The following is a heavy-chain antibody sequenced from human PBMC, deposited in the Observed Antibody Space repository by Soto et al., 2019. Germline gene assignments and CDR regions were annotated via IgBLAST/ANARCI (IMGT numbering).Heavy chain of an antibody. J-gene: IGHJ4*02. Sequence: PGGSLRLSCAASGFPFNNYVMNWVRQAPGKGLEWVSAISGSGGSTYYADSVKGRFTISRDNSKNTLYLQMNSLRAEDTAVYYCAKDYTGIVGATTIDYWGQGTLVTVSS. CDR2: ISGSGGST. CDR3: AKDYTGIVGATTIDY. D-gene: IGHD1-26*01. CDR1: GFPFNNYV. V-gene: IGHV3-23*01.